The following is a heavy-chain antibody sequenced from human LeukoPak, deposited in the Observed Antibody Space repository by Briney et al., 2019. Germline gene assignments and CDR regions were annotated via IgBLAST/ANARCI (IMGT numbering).Heavy chain of an antibody. CDR3: ARLRTGVDAFDI. Sequence: SETLSLTCAVSGESFSGYYWNWIRRPPGKGLEWIGEINHSGNTNYSPSLKSRVTISVDTSKNQFSLKLSSVTAADTAVYYCARLRTGVDAFDIWGQGTMVTVSS. J-gene: IGHJ3*02. D-gene: IGHD3-10*01. CDR1: GESFSGYY. CDR2: INHSGNT. V-gene: IGHV4-34*01.